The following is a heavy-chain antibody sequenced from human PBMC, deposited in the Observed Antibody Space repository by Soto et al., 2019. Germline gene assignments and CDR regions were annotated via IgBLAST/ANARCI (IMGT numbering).Heavy chain of an antibody. CDR3: ARDGGSHALDS. V-gene: IGHV1-18*01. CDR2: ISANNGNT. Sequence: QVQLVQSGAEVKKPGASVKVSCKASGYTFTNYGISWVRQAPGQGLEWMGWISANNGNTNYEQKLSGRVTMTKDTYTSTPYMELRRLRSDDTAGYYCARDGGSHALDSWGQGTLVTVSS. D-gene: IGHD3-16*01. J-gene: IGHJ4*02. CDR1: GYTFTNYG.